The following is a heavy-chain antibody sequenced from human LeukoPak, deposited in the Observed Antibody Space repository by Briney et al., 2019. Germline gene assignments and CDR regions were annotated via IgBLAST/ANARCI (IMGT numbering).Heavy chain of an antibody. CDR2: INPSGGST. J-gene: IGHJ5*02. V-gene: IGHV1-46*01. CDR1: GYTFTGYY. Sequence: ASVKVSCKASGYTFTGYYMHWVRQAPGQGLEWMGIINPSGGSTSYAQKFQGRVTMTRDMSTSTVYMELSSLRSEDTAVYYCARLSPDYGDYEAGWFDPWGQGTLVTVSS. CDR3: ARLSPDYGDYEAGWFDP. D-gene: IGHD4-17*01.